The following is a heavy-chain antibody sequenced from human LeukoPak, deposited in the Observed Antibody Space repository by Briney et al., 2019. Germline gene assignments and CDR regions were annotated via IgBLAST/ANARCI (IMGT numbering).Heavy chain of an antibody. CDR3: ARDHILVGSPLPDY. CDR1: GYTFTGYY. Sequence: ASVTVSCKASGYTFTGYYMHWVRQPPGQGLEWMGWINPNSGGTNYAQKFQGRVTMTRDTSISTAYMELSRLRSDDTAVYYCARDHILVGSPLPDYWGQGTLVTVSS. CDR2: INPNSGGT. D-gene: IGHD1-26*01. V-gene: IGHV1-2*02. J-gene: IGHJ4*02.